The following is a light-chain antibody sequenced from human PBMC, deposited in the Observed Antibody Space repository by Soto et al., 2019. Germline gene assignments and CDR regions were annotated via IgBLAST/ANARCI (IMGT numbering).Light chain of an antibody. Sequence: EIVLTQSPGTLSLSPGERATLPCRASQSVASNYLAWYQQKPGQAPRLLIYGASRRATGIPDRFSGSGSGTDFTLTISRLEPEDFAVYYCQQYTGSPWTFGQGTKVDI. CDR1: QSVASNY. CDR3: QQYTGSPWT. V-gene: IGKV3-20*01. J-gene: IGKJ1*01. CDR2: GAS.